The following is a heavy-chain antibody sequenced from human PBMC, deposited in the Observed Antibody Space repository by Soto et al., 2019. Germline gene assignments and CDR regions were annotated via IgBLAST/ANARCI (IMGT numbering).Heavy chain of an antibody. V-gene: IGHV1-69*01. Sequence: QVQLVQSGAAVRKPGSSVKVSCKASGGTFTKYAITWVRQAPRQGLEWMGGIVPLPGTTNYAQKFRGRVTISADESTSTAYLELSSLRSEDTAVYYCASGVGVLGGSNGRPDYAFDVWGQETMVIVSS. CDR3: ASGVGVLGGSNGRPDYAFDV. CDR1: GGTFTKYA. J-gene: IGHJ3*01. D-gene: IGHD2-8*01. CDR2: IVPLPGTT.